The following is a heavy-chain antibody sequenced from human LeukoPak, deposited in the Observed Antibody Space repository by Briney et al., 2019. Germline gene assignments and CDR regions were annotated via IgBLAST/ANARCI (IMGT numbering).Heavy chain of an antibody. D-gene: IGHD6-13*01. V-gene: IGHV1-18*01. CDR2: ISGFNGNA. J-gene: IGHJ4*02. CDR1: GYSFTNCG. Sequence: ASVKVSCKASGYSFTNCGISWVRQAPGQGLEWMGWISGFNGNANFAPKLQDRVTLTTDASTSTAYMELRSLRSDDTAVYSCARDERSAAAGSAYYLDSWGQGTLVTVSS. CDR3: ARDERSAAAGSAYYLDS.